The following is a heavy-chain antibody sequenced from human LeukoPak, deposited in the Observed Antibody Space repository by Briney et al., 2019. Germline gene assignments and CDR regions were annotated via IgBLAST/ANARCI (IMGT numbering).Heavy chain of an antibody. CDR1: GFTFSSYT. Sequence: GGSLRLSCAASGFTFSSYTMHWVRQAPGKGLEWVANIKQDGSEKYYVDSVKGRFTISRDNARKSLYLQMNSLRAEDTAVYYCANTLGWQLGGYWGQGTLVTVSS. CDR3: ANTLGWQLGGY. D-gene: IGHD6-6*01. V-gene: IGHV3-7*01. CDR2: IKQDGSEK. J-gene: IGHJ4*02.